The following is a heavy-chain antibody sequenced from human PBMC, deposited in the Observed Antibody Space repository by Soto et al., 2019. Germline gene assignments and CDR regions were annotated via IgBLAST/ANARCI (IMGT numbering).Heavy chain of an antibody. D-gene: IGHD5-18*01. J-gene: IGHJ4*02. CDR2: ISSSSSTI. V-gene: IGHV3-48*01. CDR3: TKDLGYTYGSSDF. CDR1: GFTFSSYS. Sequence: GGSLRLSCAASGFTFSSYSMNWVRQAPGKGLEWVSYISSSSSTIYYADSVKGRFTISRDNSKNTLYVQMNSLRAEDTAVYFCTKDLGYTYGSSDFWGQGTLVTVSS.